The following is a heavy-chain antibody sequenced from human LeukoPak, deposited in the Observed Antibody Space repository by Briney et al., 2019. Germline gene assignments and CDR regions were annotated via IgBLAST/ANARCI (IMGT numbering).Heavy chain of an antibody. D-gene: IGHD1-26*01. CDR1: GYTFTSYY. J-gene: IGHJ5*02. Sequence: ASVKVSCKASGYTFTSYYIHWVRQAPGQGLEWMGIINPSADSTNYAQKFQGRVTMTRDMSTSTVYMELSSLRSEDTAVYYCARDRSDAGEPDNWFDPWGQGTLVTVSS. CDR2: INPSADST. V-gene: IGHV1-46*01. CDR3: ARDRSDAGEPDNWFDP.